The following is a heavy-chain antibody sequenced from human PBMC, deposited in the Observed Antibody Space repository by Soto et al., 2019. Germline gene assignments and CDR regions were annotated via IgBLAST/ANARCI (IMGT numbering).Heavy chain of an antibody. CDR2: INPNSGGT. Sequence: ASVKVSCKASGYTFTGYYMHWVRQAPGQGLEWMGWINPNSGGTNYTQKFQGWVTMTRDTSISTAYMELSRLRSDDTAVYYCARERANSSSRIDGSGSYEGDAFDIWGQGTMVTVSS. J-gene: IGHJ3*02. CDR3: ARERANSSSRIDGSGSYEGDAFDI. D-gene: IGHD3-10*01. V-gene: IGHV1-2*04. CDR1: GYTFTGYY.